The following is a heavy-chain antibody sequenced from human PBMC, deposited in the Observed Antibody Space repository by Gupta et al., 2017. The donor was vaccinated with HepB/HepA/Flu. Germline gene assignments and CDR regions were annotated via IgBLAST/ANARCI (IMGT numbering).Heavy chain of an antibody. J-gene: IGHJ4*01. CDR3: ARPMKPRDIGGVVAAPFDY. CDR2: INPNSGGT. CDR1: GYTVTGDN. V-gene: IGHV1-2*02. Sequence: QVQLVQPGAEVKKPGASVTVSCKAAGYTVTGDNMHWGRQAPGQGLEWMGWINPNSGGTNYAQKFHGRVTMTRDTSISTAYMELSRRRSDDTAVYYGARPMKPRDIGGVVAAPFDYWGHGTLVTVSS. D-gene: IGHD2-15*01.